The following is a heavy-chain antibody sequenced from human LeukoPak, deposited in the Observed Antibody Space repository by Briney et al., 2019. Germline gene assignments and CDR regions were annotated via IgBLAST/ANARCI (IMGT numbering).Heavy chain of an antibody. V-gene: IGHV3-30-3*01. J-gene: IGHJ4*02. CDR2: ISYDESNK. Sequence: GGSLTLFCAASGFTFSSYAMHWLRPAPGKGLEGVAGISYDESNKYYTASVKGRFTTSRDDSKNTLYLQMNSLRAEDTAVYYCARDPRQYSSGWYYFDYWGQGTLVTVSS. D-gene: IGHD6-19*01. CDR1: GFTFSSYA. CDR3: ARDPRQYSSGWYYFDY.